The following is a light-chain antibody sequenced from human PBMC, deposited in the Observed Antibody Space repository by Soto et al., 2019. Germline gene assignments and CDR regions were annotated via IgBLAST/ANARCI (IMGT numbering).Light chain of an antibody. CDR3: QQYHNWPPQYT. CDR2: GAS. CDR1: QTVSSN. V-gene: IGKV3-15*01. Sequence: EIEMTQSPATLSVSPGERATLSCRASQTVSSNLAWYQQKPGQAPRLLIHGASTRATGVPARFSGSGSGTDFTLTISSLPSEDFAVYYCQQYHNWPPQYTFGQGTKLQIK. J-gene: IGKJ2*01.